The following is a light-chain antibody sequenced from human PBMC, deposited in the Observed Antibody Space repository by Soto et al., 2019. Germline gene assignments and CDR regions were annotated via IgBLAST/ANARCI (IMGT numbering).Light chain of an antibody. Sequence: DIQMTQSPSTLSASVGDRVTITCRASQSISNWLAWYQQKPGKAPKLLIYDASSLESGVPSRFSGSGSGTEFTLTISSLQPDDFACYYCKKYKSYPVYTLGQGTKLKTK. J-gene: IGKJ2*01. V-gene: IGKV1-5*01. CDR1: QSISNW. CDR2: DAS. CDR3: KKYKSYPVYT.